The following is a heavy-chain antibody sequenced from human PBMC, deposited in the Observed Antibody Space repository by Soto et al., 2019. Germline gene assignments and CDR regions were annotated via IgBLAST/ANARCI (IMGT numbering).Heavy chain of an antibody. Sequence: PSETLSPTFTVSGGSISSGDYSWSWIRQSPGTGLEWIGYIFYTGSTYYNPSLRSRLAISVDTSKNQFSLKLSSVTAADAAVYYCAREPLKWYGMDVWGQGTTVTVSS. CDR2: IFYTGST. CDR3: AREPLKWYGMDV. D-gene: IGHD1-26*01. J-gene: IGHJ6*02. CDR1: GGSISSGDYS. V-gene: IGHV4-30-4*01.